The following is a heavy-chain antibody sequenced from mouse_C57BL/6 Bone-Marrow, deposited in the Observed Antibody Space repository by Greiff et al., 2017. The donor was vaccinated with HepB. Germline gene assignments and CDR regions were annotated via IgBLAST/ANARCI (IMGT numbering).Heavy chain of an antibody. CDR1: GYSITSGYY. CDR3: ARDLYGNPYYFDY. V-gene: IGHV3-6*01. J-gene: IGHJ2*01. CDR2: ISYDGSN. Sequence: ESGPGLVKPSQSLSLTCSVPGYSITSGYYWNWIRQFPGNKLEWMGYISYDGSNNYNPSLKNRISITRDTSKNQFFLKLNSVTTEDTATYYCARDLYGNPYYFDYWGQGTTLTVSS. D-gene: IGHD2-1*01.